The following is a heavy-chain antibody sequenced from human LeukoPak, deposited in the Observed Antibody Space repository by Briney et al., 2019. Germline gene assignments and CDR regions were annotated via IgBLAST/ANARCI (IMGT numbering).Heavy chain of an antibody. V-gene: IGHV3-21*01. J-gene: IGHJ6*04. CDR2: VRKSSDYI. CDR3: AREADSRAIPTSDGLDV. Sequence: GGSLRLSCAASGFTFNSYTMNWVRQAPGKGLEWVSCVRKSSDYIYYADSVRGRFTISRDNAKNLVYLEMNSLRAEDTGVYYCAREADSRAIPTSDGLDVWGEGTTVTVSP. D-gene: IGHD3-22*01. CDR1: GFTFNSYT.